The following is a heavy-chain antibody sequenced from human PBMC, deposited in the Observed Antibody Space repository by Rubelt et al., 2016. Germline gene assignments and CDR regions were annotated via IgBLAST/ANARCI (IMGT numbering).Heavy chain of an antibody. CDR3: AKPARLDYGINAEYFQH. CDR1: GFTFSSYG. Sequence: QVQLVESGGGVVQPGGSLRLSCAASGFTFSSYGMHWVRQAPGKGLEWVAFIRYDGSNKYYADSVKGLFTISRDNSKHTLYLQMNSLRAEDTAVYYCAKPARLDYGINAEYFQHWGQGTLVTVSS. J-gene: IGHJ1*01. V-gene: IGHV3-30*02. CDR2: IRYDGSNK. D-gene: IGHD4-17*01.